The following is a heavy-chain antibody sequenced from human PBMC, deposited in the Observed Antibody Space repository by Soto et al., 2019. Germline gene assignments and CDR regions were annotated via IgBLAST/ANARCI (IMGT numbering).Heavy chain of an antibody. V-gene: IGHV3-74*01. CDR2: INSDGSST. D-gene: IGHD2-15*01. J-gene: IGHJ5*02. CDR3: ARVSELLNNWFDP. CDR1: GFTFSSYC. Sequence: LRVSCAASGFTFSSYCMHWVRQAPGKGLVWVSRINSDGSSTSYADSVKGRFTISRDNAKNTLYLQMNSLRAEDTAVYYCARVSELLNNWFDPWGQGTLVTVSS.